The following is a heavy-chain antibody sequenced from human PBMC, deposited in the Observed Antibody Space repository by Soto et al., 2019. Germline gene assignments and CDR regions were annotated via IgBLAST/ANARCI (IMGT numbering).Heavy chain of an antibody. CDR3: ARGQYYYGSGSKREYFQH. CDR1: GGSFSGYY. D-gene: IGHD3-10*01. J-gene: IGHJ1*01. Sequence: SETLSLTCAVYGGSFSGYYWSWIRQPPGKGLEWIGEINHSGRTNYNPSLKSRDTISVDTSKNQFSKKQSSVTAADTVLYYCARGQYYYGSGSKREYFQHWGQGTLVTVS. CDR2: INHSGRT. V-gene: IGHV4-34*01.